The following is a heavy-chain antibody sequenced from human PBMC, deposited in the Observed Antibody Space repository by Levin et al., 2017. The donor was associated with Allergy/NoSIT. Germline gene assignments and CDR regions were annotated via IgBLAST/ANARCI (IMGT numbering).Heavy chain of an antibody. V-gene: IGHV4-39*01. D-gene: IGHD5-18*01. CDR3: ARGWIQLWLGYAFDI. Sequence: PSETLSLTCTVSGGSISSSSYYWGWIRQPPGKGLEWIGSIYYSGSTYYNPSLKSRVTISVDTSKNQFSLKLSSVTAADTAVYYCARGWIQLWLGYAFDIWGQGTMVTVSS. CDR1: GGSISSSSYY. CDR2: IYYSGST. J-gene: IGHJ3*02.